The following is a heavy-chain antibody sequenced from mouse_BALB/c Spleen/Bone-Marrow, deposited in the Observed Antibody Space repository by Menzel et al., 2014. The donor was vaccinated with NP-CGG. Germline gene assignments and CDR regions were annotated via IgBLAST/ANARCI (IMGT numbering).Heavy chain of an antibody. Sequence: LVKTGASVKISCKASGYSFTGYYMHWVKQSHGKSLEWIGYISCYNGATSYNQKFKGKATFTVGTSSSTAYMQFNSLTSEDSAVYYCARRDYGNFFDYWGQGTTLTVSS. J-gene: IGHJ2*01. CDR3: ARRDYGNFFDY. CDR2: ISCYNGAT. V-gene: IGHV1S34*01. CDR1: GYSFTGYY. D-gene: IGHD2-1*01.